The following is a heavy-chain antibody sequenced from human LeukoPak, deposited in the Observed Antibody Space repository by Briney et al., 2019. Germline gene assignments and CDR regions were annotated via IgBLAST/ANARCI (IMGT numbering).Heavy chain of an antibody. CDR3: GSSPYVWGIDH. CDR1: GFNVSNNY. V-gene: IGHV3-53*01. Sequence: PGGSLETFFATAGFNVSNNYMSWVCQAPGKGLEWVSIIYSGGSTYYADSVKGRFTISRDNSKNTLHLQMKSLRADDTAVYYCGSSPYVWGIDHWGQGTPVTVSS. J-gene: IGHJ4*02. CDR2: IYSGGST. D-gene: IGHD3-16*01.